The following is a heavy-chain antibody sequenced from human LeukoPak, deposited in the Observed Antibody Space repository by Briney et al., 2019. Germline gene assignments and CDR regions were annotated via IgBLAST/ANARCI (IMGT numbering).Heavy chain of an antibody. J-gene: IGHJ6*02. D-gene: IGHD5-12*01. V-gene: IGHV7-4-1*02. Sequence: ASVKVSCKASGSIFTSYAINWVRQAPGQGLEWMGWINTNTGNPTYAQGFTGRFVFSLDTSVSTAYLQISSLKAEDTAVYYCAREAAVGGYDDYYYYGMDVWGQGTTVTVSS. CDR3: AREAAVGGYDDYYYYGMDV. CDR1: GSIFTSYA. CDR2: INTNTGNP.